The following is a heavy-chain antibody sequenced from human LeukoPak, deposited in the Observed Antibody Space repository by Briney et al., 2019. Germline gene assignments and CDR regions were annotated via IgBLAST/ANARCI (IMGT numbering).Heavy chain of an antibody. CDR1: GFTFDDYA. CDR3: AKGGGQWLAESYFDY. V-gene: IGHV3-9*01. J-gene: IGHJ4*02. Sequence: GRSLRLSCAASGFTFDDYAMHWVRQAPGKGLEWVSGISWNSGSIGYADSVKGRFTISRDNAKNSLYLQMNSLRAEDTALYYCAKGGGQWLAESYFDYWGQGTLVTVSS. CDR2: ISWNSGSI. D-gene: IGHD6-19*01.